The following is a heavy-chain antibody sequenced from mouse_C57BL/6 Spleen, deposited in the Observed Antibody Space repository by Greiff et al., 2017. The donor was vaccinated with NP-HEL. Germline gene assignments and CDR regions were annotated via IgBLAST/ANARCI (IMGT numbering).Heavy chain of an antibody. CDR1: GFTFSDYG. CDR3: ARLHGSSYYAMDY. J-gene: IGHJ4*01. V-gene: IGHV5-15*04. Sequence: EVKVEESGGGLVQPGGSLKLSCAASGFTFSDYGMAWVRPAPRKGPEWVAFISNLAYSIYYADTVTGRFTLSRENAKNTLYLEMSSLRSEDTAMYYCARLHGSSYYAMDYGGQGTSVTVSS. D-gene: IGHD1-1*01. CDR2: ISNLAYSI.